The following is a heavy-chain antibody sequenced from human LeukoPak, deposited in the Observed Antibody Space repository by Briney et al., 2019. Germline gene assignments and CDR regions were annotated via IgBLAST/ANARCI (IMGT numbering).Heavy chain of an antibody. CDR2: INNSGTT. CDR1: GRSFSGYY. D-gene: IGHD6-25*01. J-gene: IGHJ6*03. Sequence: SESLSLTCAVYGRSFSGYYWSWIRQPPGTGPEWIAEINNSGTTSYNPSLKGRVTISIDTSKNQFSLKLSSATAADTAVYYCASSRGYTSGLWYYYMDVWGKGTTLTVSS. V-gene: IGHV4-34*01. CDR3: ASSRGYTSGLWYYYMDV.